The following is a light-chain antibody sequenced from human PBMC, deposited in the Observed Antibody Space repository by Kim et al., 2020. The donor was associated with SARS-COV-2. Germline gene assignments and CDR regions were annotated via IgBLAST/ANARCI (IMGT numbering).Light chain of an antibody. J-gene: IGLJ2*01. CDR1: ALPNQY. CDR2: KDS. Sequence: GQTARIICSGDALPNQYVYWYQRKAGQAPVLVIYKDSERPSGIPERFSGSSSGTTVTLTISGVQAEDEADYYCQSADTSGPYPHVIFGGGTQLTVL. CDR3: QSADTSGPYPHVI. V-gene: IGLV3-25*03.